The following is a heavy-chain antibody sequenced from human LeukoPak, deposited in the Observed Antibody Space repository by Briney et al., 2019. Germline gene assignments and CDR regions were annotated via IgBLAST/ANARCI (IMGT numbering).Heavy chain of an antibody. CDR3: AREGSSSSGYYYYYMDV. V-gene: IGHV6-1*01. D-gene: IGHD6-6*01. Sequence: SQTLSLTCAISGDSVSSNSAAWNWIRQSPSRGLEWLGRTYYRSKWYNDYAVSVKSRITINPDTSKNQFSLQLNSVTPEDTAVYYCAREGSSSSGYYYYYMDVWGKGTTVTVSS. CDR1: GDSVSSNSAA. CDR2: TYYRSKWYN. J-gene: IGHJ6*03.